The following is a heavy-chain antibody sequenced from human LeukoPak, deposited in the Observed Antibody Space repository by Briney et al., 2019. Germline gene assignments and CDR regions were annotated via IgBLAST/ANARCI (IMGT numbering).Heavy chain of an antibody. D-gene: IGHD2-8*02. CDR2: ISATGGTI. J-gene: IGHJ4*02. CDR1: GFTFSSNG. CDR3: AGHARGSYLVY. V-gene: IGHV3-48*04. Sequence: GGSLRLSCAASGFTFSSNGMNWVRQAPGKGLEWVSYISATGGTIYYADSVKGRFTISRDDGKNSLFLQMNSLRVEDTAMYYCAGHARGSYLVYWGQGILVTVSA.